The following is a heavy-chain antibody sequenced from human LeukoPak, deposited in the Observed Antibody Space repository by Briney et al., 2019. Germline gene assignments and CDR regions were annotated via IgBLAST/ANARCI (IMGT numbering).Heavy chain of an antibody. CDR1: GFTFSSYA. J-gene: IGHJ4*02. Sequence: GGSLRLSCAASGFTFSSYAMSWVRQAPGKGLEWVSAISGSGGSTYYADSVKGRFTISRGNSKNTLYLQMNSLRAEDTAVYYCAKGGSSIAARPIYYWGQGTLVTVSS. D-gene: IGHD6-6*01. CDR3: AKGGSSIAARPIYY. V-gene: IGHV3-23*01. CDR2: ISGSGGST.